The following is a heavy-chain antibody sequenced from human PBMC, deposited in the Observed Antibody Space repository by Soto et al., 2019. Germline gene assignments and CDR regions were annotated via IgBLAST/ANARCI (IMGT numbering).Heavy chain of an antibody. CDR1: GGSISSYY. Sequence: SETLSLTCTVSGGSISSYYWSWIRQPPGKGLEWIGYIYYSGSTNYNPSLKSRVTISVDTSKNQFSLKLSSVTAADTAVYYCARRDAYGSGSYYYWGQGTLVTVSS. CDR3: ARRDAYGSGSYYY. V-gene: IGHV4-59*01. J-gene: IGHJ4*02. CDR2: IYYSGST. D-gene: IGHD3-10*01.